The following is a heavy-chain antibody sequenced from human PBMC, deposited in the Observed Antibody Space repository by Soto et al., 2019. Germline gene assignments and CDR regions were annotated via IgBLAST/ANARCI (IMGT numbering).Heavy chain of an antibody. V-gene: IGHV4-61*01. CDR2: IYYSGST. CDR3: ARGRGALSEFAD. Sequence: SETLSLTCTVSGGSVSSVNYYWSWIRQPPGKGLEWIGYIYYSGSTNYNPSLKSRVTISVETSKNQFSLKLRSVTAADTAVYYCARGRGALSEFADWGQGTLVTVSS. J-gene: IGHJ4*02. CDR1: GGSVSSVNYY.